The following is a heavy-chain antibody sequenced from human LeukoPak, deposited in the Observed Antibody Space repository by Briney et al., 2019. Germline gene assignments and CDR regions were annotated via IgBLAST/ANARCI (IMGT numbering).Heavy chain of an antibody. Sequence: QPGGSLRLSCAASGFTVSSNYMSWVRQAAGKGLEWVSVIYSGGSTYYADSVKGRFTISRDNSKNTLYLQMNSLRAEDTAVYYCARDQVVGAPGAFDIWGQGTMVTVSS. D-gene: IGHD1-26*01. CDR1: GFTVSSNY. CDR3: ARDQVVGAPGAFDI. CDR2: IYSGGST. J-gene: IGHJ3*02. V-gene: IGHV3-53*01.